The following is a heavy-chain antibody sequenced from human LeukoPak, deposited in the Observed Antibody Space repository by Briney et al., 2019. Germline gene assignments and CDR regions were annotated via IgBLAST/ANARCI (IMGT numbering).Heavy chain of an antibody. CDR3: ARDFGDGATAFDY. J-gene: IGHJ4*02. CDR1: GGSISSGGYY. V-gene: IGHV4-31*03. Sequence: SETLSLTCTVSGGSISSGGYYWSWIRQHPGKGLEWIGYIYYSGSTYYNSSLKSRVTISVDTSKNQFSLKLSSVAAADTAVYYCARDFGDGATAFDYWGQGTLVTVSS. CDR2: IYYSGST. D-gene: IGHD3-3*01.